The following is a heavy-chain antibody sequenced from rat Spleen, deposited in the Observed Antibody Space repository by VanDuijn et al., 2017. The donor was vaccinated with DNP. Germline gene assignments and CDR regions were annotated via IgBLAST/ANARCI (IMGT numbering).Heavy chain of an antibody. CDR2: MWSDGDT. Sequence: QVQLRESGPVLVQASETLSLTCTVSGFSLTNYHVYWVRQPPGKGLEWMGAMWSDGDTSYNSALKSRLSISRDTSKSQVFLKMSSLQTKDTATYYGARDRRPYYVMDAWGQGASVTVSS. CDR3: ARDRRPYYVMDA. CDR1: GFSLTNYH. V-gene: IGHV2-32*01. J-gene: IGHJ4*01.